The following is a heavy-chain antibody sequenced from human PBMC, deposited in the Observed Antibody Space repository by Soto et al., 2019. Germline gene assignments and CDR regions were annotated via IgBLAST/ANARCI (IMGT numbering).Heavy chain of an antibody. D-gene: IGHD3-3*01. CDR2: IYYSGST. CDR1: GGSIISYY. J-gene: IGHJ6*02. CDR3: ARVPFGITIFGVVPGGYYGMDV. V-gene: IGHV4-59*01. Sequence: SETLSLTCTVSGGSIISYYWSWILQPPGKGLEWIGYIYYSGSTNYNPSLKSRVTISVDTSKNQFSLKLSSVTAADTAVYYCARVPFGITIFGVVPGGYYGMDVWGQGTTVTVSS.